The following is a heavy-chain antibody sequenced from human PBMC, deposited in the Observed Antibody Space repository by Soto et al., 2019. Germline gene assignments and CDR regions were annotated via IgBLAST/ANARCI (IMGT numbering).Heavy chain of an antibody. Sequence: ASVKVSCKASGYTFTSYDINWVRQATGQGLEWMGWMNPNSGNTGYAQKFQGRLTMTRNTSISTAYMELSSLRSDDTAMYYCATAEYYYGSGSYYNDRGAWFDPWGQGTLVTVS. CDR2: MNPNSGNT. CDR1: GYTFTSYD. D-gene: IGHD3-10*01. J-gene: IGHJ5*02. CDR3: ATAEYYYGSGSYYNDRGAWFDP. V-gene: IGHV1-8*01.